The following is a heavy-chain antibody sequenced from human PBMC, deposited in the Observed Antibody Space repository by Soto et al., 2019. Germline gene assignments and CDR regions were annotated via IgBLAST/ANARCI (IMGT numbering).Heavy chain of an antibody. J-gene: IGHJ2*01. V-gene: IGHV4-31*03. Sequence: QVQLQESGPGLVKPSQTLSLTCTVSGASISSGDYYWSWIRQHPGKGLEWIGYIFYDGTTYYNPSLKSRLALSIDTSENQSSLELTSVTAADTAVYYCARDRDSNFPGWYFDLWGRGTLVTVSS. D-gene: IGHD6-13*01. CDR1: GASISSGDYY. CDR3: ARDRDSNFPGWYFDL. CDR2: IFYDGTT.